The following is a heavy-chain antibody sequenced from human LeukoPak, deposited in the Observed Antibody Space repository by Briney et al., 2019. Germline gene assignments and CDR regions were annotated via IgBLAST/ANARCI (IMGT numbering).Heavy chain of an antibody. J-gene: IGHJ3*02. CDR3: ARALYYDFWSGSPDDAFDI. D-gene: IGHD3-3*01. Sequence: RAGGSLRLSCAASGFTFDDYGMSWVRQAPGKGLEWVSGINWNGGSTGYADSVKGRFTIFRDNAKNSLYLQMNSLRAEDTALYHCARALYYDFWSGSPDDAFDIWGQGTMVTVSS. V-gene: IGHV3-20*01. CDR2: INWNGGST. CDR1: GFTFDDYG.